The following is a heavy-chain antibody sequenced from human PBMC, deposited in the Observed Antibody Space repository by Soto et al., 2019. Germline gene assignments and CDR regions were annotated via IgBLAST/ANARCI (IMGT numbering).Heavy chain of an antibody. CDR1: GFTFSSYA. D-gene: IGHD3-3*01. V-gene: IGHV3-23*01. CDR2: ISGSGGST. CDR3: AKLRGITIFGVVIGY. Sequence: GGSLRLSCAASGFTFSSYAMSWVCQAPGKGLEWVSAISGSGGSTYYADSVKGRFTISRDNSKNTLYLQMNSLRAEDTAVYYCAKLRGITIFGVVIGYWGQGTLVTVSS. J-gene: IGHJ4*02.